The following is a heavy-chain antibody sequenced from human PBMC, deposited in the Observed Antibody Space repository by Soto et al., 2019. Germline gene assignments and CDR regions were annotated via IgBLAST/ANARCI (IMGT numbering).Heavy chain of an antibody. CDR1: GGSISSYY. D-gene: IGHD1-26*01. CDR3: ARGRGYGIVGATRLHPAFDI. J-gene: IGHJ3*02. CDR2: IYYSGST. V-gene: IGHV4-59*01. Sequence: PSETLSLTCTVSGGSISSYYWSWIRQPPGKGLEWIGYIYYSGSTNYNPSLKSRVTISVDTSKNQFSLKLSSVTAADTAVYYCARGRGYGIVGATRLHPAFDIWGQGTMVTVSS.